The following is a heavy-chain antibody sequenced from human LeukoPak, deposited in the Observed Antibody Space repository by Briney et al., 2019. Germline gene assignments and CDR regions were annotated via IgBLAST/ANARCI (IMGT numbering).Heavy chain of an antibody. CDR3: AISVVRPAPFDF. CDR2: LNEDGSDK. Sequence: GGSLRLSCAASGFTFSSYSMNWVRQAPGRGLEWVAMLNEDGSDKYYVDAVKGRFTISRDNAKNSLYLQMNSLRAEDTAVYYCAISVVRPAPFDFWGQGTLVTVSS. D-gene: IGHD2-15*01. V-gene: IGHV3-7*01. J-gene: IGHJ4*02. CDR1: GFTFSSYS.